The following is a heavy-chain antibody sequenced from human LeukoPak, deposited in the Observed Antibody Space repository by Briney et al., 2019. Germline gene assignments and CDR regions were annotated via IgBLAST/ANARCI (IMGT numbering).Heavy chain of an antibody. CDR2: INPGGTET. J-gene: IGHJ3*02. CDR1: GFSLSNYW. CDR3: AKDQGSGWFGGFDI. D-gene: IGHD6-19*01. Sequence: GGSLRLSCAASGFSLSNYWVTWVRQAPGTGLEWVANINPGGTETYYVEPVKGRFTISRDNAKNTLYLQMNSLRADDTAVYYCAKDQGSGWFGGFDIWGQGTMVTVSS. V-gene: IGHV3-7*01.